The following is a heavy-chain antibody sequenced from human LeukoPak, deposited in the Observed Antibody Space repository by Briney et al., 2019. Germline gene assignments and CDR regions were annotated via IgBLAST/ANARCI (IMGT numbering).Heavy chain of an antibody. CDR1: GGSISNYY. J-gene: IGHJ4*02. CDR3: ARGVARSSKFHFSYYFDY. Sequence: SETLFLTCTVSGGSISNYYWSWIRQPPGKELEWIGYIYYSGSTYYNPSLKSRVTISVDTSKNQFSLKLSSVTAADTAVYYCARGVARSSKFHFSYYFDYWGQGTLVTVSS. V-gene: IGHV4-59*12. D-gene: IGHD6-6*01. CDR2: IYYSGST.